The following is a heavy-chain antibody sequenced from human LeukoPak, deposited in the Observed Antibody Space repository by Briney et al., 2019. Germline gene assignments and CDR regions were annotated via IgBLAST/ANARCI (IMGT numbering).Heavy chain of an antibody. D-gene: IGHD3-10*01. Sequence: GSLRHSCAASGFTVSSNYMSWVRQAPGKGLEWVSVIYSGGSTYYADSVKGRFTISRDNAKNTLHLQMNSLRAEDTAVYYCARGSSFGYWGQGTLVTVSS. V-gene: IGHV3-66*01. J-gene: IGHJ4*02. CDR2: IYSGGST. CDR1: GFTVSSNY. CDR3: ARGSSFGY.